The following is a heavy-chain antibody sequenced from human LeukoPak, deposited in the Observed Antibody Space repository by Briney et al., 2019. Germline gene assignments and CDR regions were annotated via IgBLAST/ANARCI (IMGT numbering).Heavy chain of an antibody. J-gene: IGHJ4*02. CDR2: MNPNSGNT. CDR1: GYTFTSYD. Sequence: ASVKVSCKASGYTFTSYDINWVRQATGQGLEWMGWMNPNSGNTGYAQKLQGRVTMTTDTSTSTAYMELRSLRSDDTAVYYCARDYRIDGYNRGVDHWGQGTLVTVS. CDR3: ARDYRIDGYNRGVDH. V-gene: IGHV1-8*01. D-gene: IGHD5-24*01.